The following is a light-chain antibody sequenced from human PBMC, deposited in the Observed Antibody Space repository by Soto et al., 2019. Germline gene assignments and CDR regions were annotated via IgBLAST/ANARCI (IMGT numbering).Light chain of an antibody. J-gene: IGLJ1*01. V-gene: IGLV2-14*01. CDR2: EVT. Sequence: QSALTQPASVSGSPGQSITISCTGTSSDIGGYNYVSWYQQHPGKASRVMIYEVTNRPSGVSTRFSGSKTGNTASLTISGLQPEEEAYYYCSSYRSVGTVVFGSGTKVTV. CDR3: SSYRSVGTVV. CDR1: SSDIGGYNY.